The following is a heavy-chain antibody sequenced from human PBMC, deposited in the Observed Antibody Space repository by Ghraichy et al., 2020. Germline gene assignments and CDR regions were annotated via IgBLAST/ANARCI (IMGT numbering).Heavy chain of an antibody. D-gene: IGHD3-22*01. J-gene: IGHJ4*02. CDR2: ISSSGSTI. CDR3: ARDRRGYYDSSGYSRSRYFDY. Sequence: GGSLRLSCAASGFTFSSYEMNWVRQAPGKGLEWVSYISSSGSTIYYADSVKGRFTISRDNAKNSLYLQMNSLRAEDTAVYYCARDRRGYYDSSGYSRSRYFDYWGQGTLVTVSS. CDR1: GFTFSSYE. V-gene: IGHV3-48*03.